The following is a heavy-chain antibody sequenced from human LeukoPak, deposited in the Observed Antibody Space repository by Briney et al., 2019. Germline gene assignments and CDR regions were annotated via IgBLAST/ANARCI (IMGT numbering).Heavy chain of an antibody. D-gene: IGHD4-17*01. J-gene: IGHJ4*02. Sequence: PSETLSLTCTVSGGSISSDYWSWIRQPPGKGLEWIGEINHSGYTNDSPSLKSRVTLSIDTPRKQFSLNLRSVTVADTGIYYCTRMTTGHDYWGQGTLVTVSS. V-gene: IGHV4-59*12. CDR1: GGSISSDY. CDR3: TRMTTGHDY. CDR2: INHSGYT.